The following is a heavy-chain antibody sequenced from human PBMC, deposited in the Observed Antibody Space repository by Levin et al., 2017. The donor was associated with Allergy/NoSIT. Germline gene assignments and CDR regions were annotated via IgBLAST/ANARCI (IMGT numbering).Heavy chain of an antibody. Sequence: ASVKVSCXXSGSPFTTHGSSRERQAPGKGLEWMGWITAYNGNTNYAQKLQGRVTMTTDTSTSTAYMELRSLRSDDTAVYYCARELEGYFDYWGQGTLVSVSS. CDR1: GSPFTTHG. J-gene: IGHJ4*02. V-gene: IGHV1-18*01. CDR3: ARELEGYFDY. CDR2: ITAYNGNT. D-gene: IGHD2/OR15-2a*01.